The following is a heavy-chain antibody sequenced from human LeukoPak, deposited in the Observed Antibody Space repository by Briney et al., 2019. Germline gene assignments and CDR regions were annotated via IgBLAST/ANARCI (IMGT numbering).Heavy chain of an antibody. CDR2: LHSTSSPI. Sequence: GGSLRLSCEASGFTFSSHPMHWVRQAPGKGLEWVSYLHSTSSPIYYADSVRGRFTMSRDNAKNSVYLQMNSLRDEDTAVYYCARDRRNGELDYWSQGNVVTVSS. CDR3: ARDRRNGELDY. D-gene: IGHD2-8*01. V-gene: IGHV3-48*02. J-gene: IGHJ4*02. CDR1: GFTFSSHP.